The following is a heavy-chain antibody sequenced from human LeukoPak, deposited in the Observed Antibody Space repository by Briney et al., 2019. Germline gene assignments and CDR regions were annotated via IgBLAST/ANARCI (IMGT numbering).Heavy chain of an antibody. Sequence: SETLSLTCTVSGGSISSSSYYWGWIRQPPGKGLECIGSIYYSGSTYYNPSLKSRVTISVDTSKNQFSLKLSSVTAADTAVYYCARADYSSTWSHDYYYMDVWGKGTTVTVSS. J-gene: IGHJ6*03. CDR2: IYYSGST. CDR1: GGSISSSSYY. D-gene: IGHD6-13*01. CDR3: ARADYSSTWSHDYYYMDV. V-gene: IGHV4-39*07.